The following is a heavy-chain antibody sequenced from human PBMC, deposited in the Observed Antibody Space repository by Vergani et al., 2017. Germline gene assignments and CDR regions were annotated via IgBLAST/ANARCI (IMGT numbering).Heavy chain of an antibody. D-gene: IGHD6-6*01. J-gene: IGHJ4*02. CDR2: IYVSGIT. V-gene: IGHV4-61*02. CDR3: ARDGSIAAPSV. CDR1: GASINNDFYY. Sequence: QVQLQESGPGLVKPSQTLSLTCTVSGASINNDFYYWHWIRQPAGKGLEWIGRIYVSGITDYNSSLQSRVSMSVDTSKNQFSLTLTSVTAADTAVYYCARDGSIAAPSVWGQGTLVTISS.